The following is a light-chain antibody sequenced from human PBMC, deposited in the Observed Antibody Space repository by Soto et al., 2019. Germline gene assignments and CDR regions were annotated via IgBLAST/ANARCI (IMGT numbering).Light chain of an antibody. CDR2: DAS. V-gene: IGKV3D-15*01. J-gene: IGKJ4*01. CDR1: QSVDND. Sequence: IAMTQNPAALSVSPGHRATLTIRASQSVDNDLAWYQQKPGQPPRLLIYDASTRATGIPARFSGSQSGTEFTLTIRSLLSEDFAGSSCPQYNSWPPAFGGGTKVDIK. CDR3: PQYNSWPPA.